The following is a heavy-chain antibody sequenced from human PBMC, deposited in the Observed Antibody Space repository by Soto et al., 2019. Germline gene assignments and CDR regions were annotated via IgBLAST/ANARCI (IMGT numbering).Heavy chain of an antibody. V-gene: IGHV1-24*01. CDR1: GYTLTELS. J-gene: IGHJ4*02. Sequence: ASVKVSCKVSGYTLTELSMHWVRQAPGKGLEWMGGFDPEDGETIYAQKFQGRVTMTEDTSTDTAYMELSSLRSEDTAVYYCATDSNYYSFRVIPNFDYWGQGTLVTVSS. CDR3: ATDSNYYSFRVIPNFDY. D-gene: IGHD3-10*01. CDR2: FDPEDGET.